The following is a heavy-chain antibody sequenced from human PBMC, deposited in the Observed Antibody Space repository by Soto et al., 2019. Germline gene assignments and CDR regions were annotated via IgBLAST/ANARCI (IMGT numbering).Heavy chain of an antibody. CDR2: IYYSGST. CDR3: ARGGCSGGSCYAYYYYYMDV. Sequence: QVQLQESGPGLVKSSQTLSLTCTVSGGSISSGVYYCSWIRQHPGKGLEWIGHIYYSGSTYYNPSLKSRVTISVDTSKNQFSLKLNSVTAADTAVYYCARGGCSGGSCYAYYYYYMDVWGEGTTVTVSS. J-gene: IGHJ6*03. V-gene: IGHV4-31*03. D-gene: IGHD2-15*01. CDR1: GGSISSGVYY.